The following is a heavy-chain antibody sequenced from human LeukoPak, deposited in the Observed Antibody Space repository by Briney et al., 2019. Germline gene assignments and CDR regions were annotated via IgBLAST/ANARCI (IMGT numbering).Heavy chain of an antibody. CDR3: ARQIDPLQHYSSGWYNFDY. J-gene: IGHJ4*02. Sequence: GESLKISCKGSGYSFTSYWIGWVRQMPGKGLEWMGIIYPGDSDTRYSPSFQGQVTISADKSISTAYLQWSSLKASDTAKYYCARQIDPLQHYSSGWYNFDYWGQGTLVTVSS. CDR1: GYSFTSYW. V-gene: IGHV5-51*01. D-gene: IGHD6-19*01. CDR2: IYPGDSDT.